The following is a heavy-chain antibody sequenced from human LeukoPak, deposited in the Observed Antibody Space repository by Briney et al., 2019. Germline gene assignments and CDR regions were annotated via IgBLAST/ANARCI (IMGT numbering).Heavy chain of an antibody. CDR2: IYSGGST. Sequence: GGSLRLSCAASEFTVSSNYMSWVRQAPGKGLEWGSVIYSGGSTYYADSVKGRFTISRDNSKNTLYLQMNSLRAEDTAVYYCARGAGTRDGYNYDYWGQGTLVTVSS. CDR1: EFTVSSNY. V-gene: IGHV3-53*01. CDR3: ARGAGTRDGYNYDY. J-gene: IGHJ4*02. D-gene: IGHD5-24*01.